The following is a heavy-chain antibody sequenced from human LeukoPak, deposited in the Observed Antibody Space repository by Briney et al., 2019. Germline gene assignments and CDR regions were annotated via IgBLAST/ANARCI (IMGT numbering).Heavy chain of an antibody. CDR1: AYSFTDDY. CDR3: ARADRLHGGPYLIGP. V-gene: IGHV1-2*02. CDR2: INLNSGDI. D-gene: IGHD2-21*01. J-gene: IGHJ5*02. Sequence: SVNFSCKASAYSFTDDYMHWVGQAPGQGREWMGCINLNSGDIKSAQKFQGRVTMTRDTSITPVYLEVSWLTSDDTAIYYCARADRLHGGPYLIGPWGQGTLVTVSS.